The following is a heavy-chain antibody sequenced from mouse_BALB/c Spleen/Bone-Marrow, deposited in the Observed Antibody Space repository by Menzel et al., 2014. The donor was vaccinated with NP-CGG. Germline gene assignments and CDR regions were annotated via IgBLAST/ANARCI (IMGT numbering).Heavy chain of an antibody. V-gene: IGHV1S56*01. D-gene: IGHD2-14*01. J-gene: IGHJ3*01. CDR3: ARGGYDGAWFAY. Sequence: VKLQESGPELVKPGASVRISCKASGYTFTSYYIHWVKQRPGQGLEWIGWIYPGNVNTNYNEKFKGEATLTADKSSSTAYMQLSSLTSEDSAVYFCARGGYDGAWFAYWGQGTLVTVSA. CDR2: IYPGNVNT. CDR1: GYTFTSYY.